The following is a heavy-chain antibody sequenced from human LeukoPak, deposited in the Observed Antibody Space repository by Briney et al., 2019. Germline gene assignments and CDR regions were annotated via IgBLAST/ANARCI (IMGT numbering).Heavy chain of an antibody. CDR3: ARATGTWGHDGFDI. J-gene: IGHJ3*02. V-gene: IGHV1-18*04. D-gene: IGHD3-16*01. CDR1: GYTFTGYY. CDR2: VSPHSGAT. Sequence: ASVKVSCKASGYTFTGYYMHWVRQAPGQGLEWMGWVSPHSGATNYAQRLQGRVTMTTDTSTTTAYMELRSLRSDDTAVYYCARATGTWGHDGFDIWGQGTMVTVSS.